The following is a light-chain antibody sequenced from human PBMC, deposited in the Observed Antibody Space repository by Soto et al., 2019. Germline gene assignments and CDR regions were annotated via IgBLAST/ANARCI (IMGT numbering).Light chain of an antibody. Sequence: EIMMTQSPVTLSVSPGERATLSCRASQSVNSNLAWYQQKPGQAPRLLIYGAFNRATGISDRFSGSGSGTDFTLSISRLEPGDFGVYFCHQYGKSPRTFGQGTKVEIK. CDR3: HQYGKSPRT. V-gene: IGKV3-20*01. CDR2: GAF. CDR1: QSVNSN. J-gene: IGKJ1*01.